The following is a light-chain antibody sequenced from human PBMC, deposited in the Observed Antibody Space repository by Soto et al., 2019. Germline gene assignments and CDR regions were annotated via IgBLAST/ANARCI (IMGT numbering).Light chain of an antibody. CDR3: QQFLSYPIT. CDR1: QDIRGA. CDR2: DAS. J-gene: IGKJ5*01. Sequence: IQLTQSPASLSASVGERVTITCRASQDIRGALAWYQQSPGEAPQLLIYDASTLESGVPSRFSGSSYGTHFTLTISSLQPEDFATYYCQQFLSYPITFGQGTRLEI. V-gene: IGKV1-13*02.